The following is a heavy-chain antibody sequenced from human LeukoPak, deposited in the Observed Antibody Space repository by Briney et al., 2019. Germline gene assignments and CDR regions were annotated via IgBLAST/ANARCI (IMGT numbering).Heavy chain of an antibody. V-gene: IGHV4-34*01. CDR2: INHSGST. D-gene: IGHD4-17*01. CDR1: GGSFSGYY. J-gene: IGHJ4*02. CDR3: AGSGDYFDY. Sequence: KPSETLSLTCAVYGGSFSGYYWSWIRQPPGKGLEWIGEINHSGSTNHNPSLKSRVTISVDTSKDQFSLKLSSVTAADTAVYYCAGSGDYFDYWGQGTLVTVS.